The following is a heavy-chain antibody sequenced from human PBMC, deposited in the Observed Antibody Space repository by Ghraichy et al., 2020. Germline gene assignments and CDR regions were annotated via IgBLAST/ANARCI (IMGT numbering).Heavy chain of an antibody. CDR3: AKYGDDYGSSYYGMDV. CDR1: GFTFDDYA. D-gene: IGHD4-17*01. J-gene: IGHJ6*02. CDR2: ISWNSGSI. V-gene: IGHV3-9*01. Sequence: GGSLRLSCAASGFTFDDYAMHWVRQAPGKGLEWVSGISWNSGSIGYADSVKGRFTISRDNAKNSLYLQMNSLRAEDTALYYCAKYGDDYGSSYYGMDVWGQGTTVTVSS.